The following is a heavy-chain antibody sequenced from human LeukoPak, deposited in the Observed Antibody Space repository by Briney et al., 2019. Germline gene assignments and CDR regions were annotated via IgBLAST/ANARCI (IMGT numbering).Heavy chain of an antibody. V-gene: IGHV1-2*02. J-gene: IGHJ4*02. CDR3: ARDHGSGYAYFDY. D-gene: IGHD3-22*01. CDR2: INPNSGGT. Sequence: ASVKVSCKASGYTFTGYYMHWVRQAPGQGLERMGWINPNSGGTNYAQKFQGRVTMTRDTSISTAYMELSRLRSDDTAVYYCARDHGSGYAYFDYWGQGTLVTVSS. CDR1: GYTFTGYY.